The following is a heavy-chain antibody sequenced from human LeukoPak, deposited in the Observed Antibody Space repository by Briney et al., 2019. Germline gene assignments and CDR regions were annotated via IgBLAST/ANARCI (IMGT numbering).Heavy chain of an antibody. V-gene: IGHV5-51*01. J-gene: IGHJ3*02. CDR2: IYPGDSDT. CDR3: ARQLRRWELLPSDAFDI. D-gene: IGHD1-26*01. Sequence: KVSCKASGYTFTNYDINWVRQATGQGLEWMGIIYPGDSDTRYSPSFQGQVTISADKSISTAYLQWSSLKASDTAMYYCARQLRRWELLPSDAFDIWGQGTMVTVSS. CDR1: GYTFTNYD.